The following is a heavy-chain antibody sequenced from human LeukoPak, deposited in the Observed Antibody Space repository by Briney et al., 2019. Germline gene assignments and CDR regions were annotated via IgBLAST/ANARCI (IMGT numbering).Heavy chain of an antibody. V-gene: IGHV3-64*02. Sequence: GGSLRLSCAASGFSFSSYVMHWVRQAPGKGLEYVSAISSNGGETYYADSVKGRFTISRDNSKNTLYVQVNSLGTEDTAAYYCAKGSYYDSSGSFYFDYWGQGTLVTVSS. J-gene: IGHJ4*02. CDR1: GFSFSSYV. D-gene: IGHD3-22*01. CDR2: ISSNGGET. CDR3: AKGSYYDSSGSFYFDY.